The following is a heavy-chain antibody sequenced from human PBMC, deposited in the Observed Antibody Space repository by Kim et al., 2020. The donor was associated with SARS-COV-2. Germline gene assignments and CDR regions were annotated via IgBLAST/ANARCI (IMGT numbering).Heavy chain of an antibody. CDR2: IWFDGSNK. V-gene: IGHV3-33*01. J-gene: IGHJ4*02. CDR3: ARDFYCSSSSCTYYFDY. CDR1: GFTFSSYG. Sequence: GGSLRLSCATSGFTFSSYGMHWVRQAPGKGLEWVAIIWFDGSNKYYADSVKGRFTISRDNSKSTLFLQMNSLRAEDTAVYYCARDFYCSSSSCTYYFDYWGQGALVAVSS. D-gene: IGHD2-2*01.